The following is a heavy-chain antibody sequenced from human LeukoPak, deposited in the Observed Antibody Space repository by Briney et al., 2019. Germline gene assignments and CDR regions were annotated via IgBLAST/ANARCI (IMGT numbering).Heavy chain of an antibody. V-gene: IGHV3-74*01. Sequence: GGSLRLSCAASGFTFSSYWMHWLLQEPRKGLVWVSRISTDGSSRSYADSVKGRFTISRDNGKNTLYLQMNSLRAEDTAVYYCASYLTSIPSGMDVWGQGATVTVSS. CDR3: ASYLTSIPSGMDV. D-gene: IGHD2/OR15-2a*01. CDR1: GFTFSSYW. J-gene: IGHJ6*02. CDR2: ISTDGSSR.